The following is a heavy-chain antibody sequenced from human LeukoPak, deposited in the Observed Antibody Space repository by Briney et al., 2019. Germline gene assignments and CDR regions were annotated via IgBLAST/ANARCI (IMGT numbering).Heavy chain of an antibody. Sequence: RASVKVSCKVSGFTLADLSMHWVRQAPGKGLEWVGGFDRKNGDTIYAQRFRGRVTLTEGTSTGTAYMDLSSLSADDTAVYYCATGVYCATTTCPGYQHYYYFMDVWGKGTTVTVSS. J-gene: IGHJ6*03. CDR2: FDRKNGDT. CDR3: ATGVYCATTTCPGYQHYYYFMDV. V-gene: IGHV1-24*01. CDR1: GFTLADLS. D-gene: IGHD2-2*01.